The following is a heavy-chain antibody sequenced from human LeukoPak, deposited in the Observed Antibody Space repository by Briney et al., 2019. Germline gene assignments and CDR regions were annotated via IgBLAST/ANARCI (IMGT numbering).Heavy chain of an antibody. CDR2: IYSGGST. D-gene: IGHD3-10*02. CDR1: GFTFSSDA. CDR3: AELGITMIGGV. Sequence: GGSLRPSCAASGFTFSSDAMSWVRQAPGKGLEWVSVIYSGGSTYYADSVKGRFTISRDNAKNSLYLQMNSLRAEDTAVYYCAELGITMIGGVWGKGTTVTISS. V-gene: IGHV3-66*01. J-gene: IGHJ6*04.